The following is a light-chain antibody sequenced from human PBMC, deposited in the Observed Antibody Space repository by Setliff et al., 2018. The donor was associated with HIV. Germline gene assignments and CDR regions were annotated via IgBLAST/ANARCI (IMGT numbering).Light chain of an antibody. CDR3: SSYTSSNTWV. CDR1: SSDVGSYNR. J-gene: IGLJ3*02. CDR2: EDT. V-gene: IGLV2-18*02. Sequence: QSVLTQPPSVSGSPGQSVTISCTGTSSDVGSYNRVSWYQQPPGTAPKLIIYEDTYRPPGVPDRFSGSKSGNTASLTISGLQAEDEGDYYCSSYTSSNTWVFGGGTKGTVL.